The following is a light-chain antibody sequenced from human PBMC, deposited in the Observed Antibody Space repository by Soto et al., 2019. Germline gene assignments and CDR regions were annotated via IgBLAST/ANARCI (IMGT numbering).Light chain of an antibody. V-gene: IGKV2-28*01. CDR1: QSLLHSNGYNY. Sequence: DIVMTQSPLSLPVTPGEPASISCRSSQSLLHSNGYNYLDWYLQKPGQSPQLLIYLGSNRASGVPDKYSGSGSGPDFTLKISGVEAEDVGVYYCMQALQTWTFGQGTKVEIK. CDR2: LGS. J-gene: IGKJ1*01. CDR3: MQALQTWT.